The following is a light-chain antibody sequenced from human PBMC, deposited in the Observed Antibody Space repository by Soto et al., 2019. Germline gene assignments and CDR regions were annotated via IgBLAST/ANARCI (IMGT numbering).Light chain of an antibody. CDR3: SPYTRSSTWV. CDR2: DVS. J-gene: IGLJ3*02. CDR1: SSDVGSYNY. V-gene: IGLV2-14*03. Sequence: QSALTQPASVSGSPGQSITISCTGTSSDVGSYNYVSWYQQHPGKAPKLMIYDVSNRPSGVSDRCSGSKSGNTASLTISGPKSEEEADYNCSPYTRSSTWVLGGGTKLPVL.